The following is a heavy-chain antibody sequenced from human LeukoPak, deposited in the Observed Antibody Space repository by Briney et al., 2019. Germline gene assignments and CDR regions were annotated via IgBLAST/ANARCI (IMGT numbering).Heavy chain of an antibody. CDR3: ARFLTYYYGSGSPFGVDY. D-gene: IGHD3-10*01. CDR2: ISGSGGST. J-gene: IGHJ4*02. CDR1: GFTFSSYA. V-gene: IGHV3-23*01. Sequence: GGSLRLSCAASGFTFSSYAMSWVRQAPGKGLEWVSAISGSGGSTYYADSVKGRFTISRDNSKNTLYLQMNSLRAEDTAVYYCARFLTYYYGSGSPFGVDYWGQGTLVTVSS.